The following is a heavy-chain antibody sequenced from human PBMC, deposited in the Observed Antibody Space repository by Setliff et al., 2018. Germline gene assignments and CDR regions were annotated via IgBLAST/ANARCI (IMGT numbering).Heavy chain of an antibody. CDR2: SSHSGST. J-gene: IGHJ6*02. V-gene: IGHV4-34*01. CDR3: ARDRSAYSYGLDV. CDR1: GESFSNNY. Sequence: PSETLSLTCSVYGESFSNNYWSWIRQPPGKGLEWIGESSHSGSTSYSPSLKSRLTMSVDTSKNQFALNLTSVTAADTAVYYCARDRSAYSYGLDVWGQGTTVTVSS.